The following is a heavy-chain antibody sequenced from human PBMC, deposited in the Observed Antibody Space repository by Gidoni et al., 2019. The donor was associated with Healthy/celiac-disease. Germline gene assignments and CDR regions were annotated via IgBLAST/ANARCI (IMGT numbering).Heavy chain of an antibody. CDR1: GFPFSSYE. CDR3: ARETQTSYFVFDY. V-gene: IGHV3-48*03. CDR2: ISRSGNTI. D-gene: IGHD3-10*01. Sequence: EVQLVESGGGLEQPGGSLRLSCAASGFPFSSYEMNWVRQAPGKGLEVGSYISRSGNTIYYADSVKGRFTISRDSAKNSLYLQMNSLRAEDTAVYYCARETQTSYFVFDYWGQGTLVTVSS. J-gene: IGHJ4*02.